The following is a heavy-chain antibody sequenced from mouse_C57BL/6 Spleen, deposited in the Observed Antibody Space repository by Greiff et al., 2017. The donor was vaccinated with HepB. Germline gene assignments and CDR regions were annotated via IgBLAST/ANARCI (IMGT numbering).Heavy chain of an antibody. CDR2: IDPENGDT. V-gene: IGHV14-4*01. J-gene: IGHJ1*03. Sequence: VQLQQSGAELVRPGASVKLSCTASGFNIKDDYMHWVKQRPEQGLEWIGWIDPENGDTEYASKFQGKATITADTSSNTAYLQLSSLTSEDTAVYCCTVARGYFDVWGTGTTVTVSS. CDR3: TVARGYFDV. D-gene: IGHD3-3*01. CDR1: GFNIKDDY.